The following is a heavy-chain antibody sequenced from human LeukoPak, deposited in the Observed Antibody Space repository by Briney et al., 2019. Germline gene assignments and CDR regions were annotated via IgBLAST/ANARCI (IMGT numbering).Heavy chain of an antibody. V-gene: IGHV4-4*07. Sequence: SETLSLTCTVSGGSISSYYWSWIRQPAGKGLEGIGRIYTSGSTNYNPSLKSRVTMSVDTSKNQFSLKLSSVTAADTAVYYCARDKRIAVAGTEYYYYYGMDVWGQGTTVTVSS. J-gene: IGHJ6*02. CDR3: ARDKRIAVAGTEYYYYYGMDV. CDR2: IYTSGST. D-gene: IGHD6-19*01. CDR1: GGSISSYY.